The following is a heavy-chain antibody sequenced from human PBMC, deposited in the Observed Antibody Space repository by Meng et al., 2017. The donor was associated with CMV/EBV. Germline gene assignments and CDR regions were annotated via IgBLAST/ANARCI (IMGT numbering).Heavy chain of an antibody. J-gene: IGHJ4*02. CDR3: ARVSIFGVATTRSYFDY. V-gene: IGHV4-4*02. Sequence: SETLSLTCAVSGGSISSSNWWCWVRQPPGKGLEWIGEIYHSGSTNYNPSLKSRVTISVDKSKNQFSLKLSSVTAADTAVYYCARVSIFGVATTRSYFDYWGQGTLVTVSS. CDR2: IYHSGST. D-gene: IGHD3-3*02. CDR1: GGSISSSNW.